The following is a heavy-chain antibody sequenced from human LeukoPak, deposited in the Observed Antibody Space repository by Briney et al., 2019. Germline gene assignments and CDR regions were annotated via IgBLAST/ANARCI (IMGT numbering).Heavy chain of an antibody. CDR3: ASHASGSYFYYNHMDV. Sequence: ETLSLTCTVSGGSISSYYWSWIRQPPGKGLEWIGYIYTSGSTNYNPSLKSRVTISVDTSKNQVSLKLSSVTAADTAAYYCASHASGSYFYYNHMDVWGKGTTVTVSS. CDR2: IYTSGST. D-gene: IGHD1-26*01. V-gene: IGHV4-4*09. J-gene: IGHJ6*03. CDR1: GGSISSYY.